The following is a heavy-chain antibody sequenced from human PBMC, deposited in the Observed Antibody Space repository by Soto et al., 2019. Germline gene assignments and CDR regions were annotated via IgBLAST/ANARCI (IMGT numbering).Heavy chain of an antibody. CDR3: ASQTYSSSWYNYYYGMDV. CDR1: GGTFSSYA. V-gene: IGHV1-69*06. Sequence: SVKVSCKASGGTFSSYAISWVRQAPGQGLEWMGGIIPIFGTANYAQKFQGRVTITADKSTSTAYMELSSLRSEDTAVYYCASQTYSSSWYNYYYGMDVWGQGTTVTVSS. J-gene: IGHJ6*02. CDR2: IIPIFGTA. D-gene: IGHD6-13*01.